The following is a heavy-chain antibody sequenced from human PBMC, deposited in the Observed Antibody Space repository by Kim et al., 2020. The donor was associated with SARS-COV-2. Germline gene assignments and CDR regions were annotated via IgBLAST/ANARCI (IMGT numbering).Heavy chain of an antibody. D-gene: IGHD6-6*01. CDR3: ARVLQLVRRRIYYFDY. CDR2: ISSSSSTI. V-gene: IGHV3-48*02. CDR1: GFTFSSYS. J-gene: IGHJ4*02. Sequence: GGSLRLSCAASGFTFSSYSMNWVRQAPGKGLEWVSYISSSSSTIYYADSVKGRFTISRDNAKNSLYLQMNSLRDEDTAVYYCARVLQLVRRRIYYFDYWGQGTLVTVSS.